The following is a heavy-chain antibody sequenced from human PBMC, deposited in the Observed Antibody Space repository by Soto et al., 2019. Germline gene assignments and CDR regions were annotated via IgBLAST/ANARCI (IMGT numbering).Heavy chain of an antibody. J-gene: IGHJ6*02. D-gene: IGHD3-3*01. CDR2: INPSSGNT. CDR3: ARVGILFSGVIVFYGMDV. CDR1: GYSFTRHD. Sequence: QVQLVQSGAEVKKPGASVKVSCKASGYSFTRHDINWVRQAPGQGLEWMGWINPSSGNTGYAQRCLGRLTMTTDTSTSPAYMELSGLKSEDTAIYYCARVGILFSGVIVFYGMDVWGQGTTVTVPS. V-gene: IGHV1-8*01.